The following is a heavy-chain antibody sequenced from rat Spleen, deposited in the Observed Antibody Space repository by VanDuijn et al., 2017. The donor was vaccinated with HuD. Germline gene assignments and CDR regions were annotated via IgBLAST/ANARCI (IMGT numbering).Heavy chain of an antibody. J-gene: IGHJ2*01. Sequence: EVQLVESGGGLVQAGRSMKLSCVASGFTFSSFPMAWVRQAPTKGLECIASISYDGSATYYRDSVKGRFTISRDTAKSTLYLQMDSLKSEDTASYYCVRHGYTRYYFDYWGQGVMVTVSS. V-gene: IGHV5-46*01. CDR1: GFTFSSFP. CDR3: VRHGYTRYYFDY. CDR2: ISYDGSAT. D-gene: IGHD1-9*01.